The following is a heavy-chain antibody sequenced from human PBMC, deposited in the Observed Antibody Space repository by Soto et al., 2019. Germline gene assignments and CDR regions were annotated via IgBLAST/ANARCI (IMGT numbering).Heavy chain of an antibody. D-gene: IGHD3-22*01. Sequence: QVQLQEAGPGLVKPSQNLSLTCTSSPGALNIDTYYWSWIRQHPGKGLEWIGYISHSGSTYYKPSLRSRLTISVDTCTDQFSLHLTFVPVAVTDCYYCVAGDGYDIRYWGQGTLSTVSS. CDR3: VAGDGYDIRY. V-gene: IGHV4-31*03. J-gene: IGHJ4*02. CDR2: ISHSGST. CDR1: PGALNIDTYY.